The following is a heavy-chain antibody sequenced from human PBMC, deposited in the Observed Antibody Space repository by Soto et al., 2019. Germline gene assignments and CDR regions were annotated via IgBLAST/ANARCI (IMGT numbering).Heavy chain of an antibody. Sequence: GGSLRLSCAASGFTFSTYSMNWVRQAPGKGLEWISYITSSSTTIFYADSVEGRFTISRDNAKNSLYLQMNSLRDEDTSVYYCARDNGIAGSFDPWGQGTLVTVSS. D-gene: IGHD6-13*01. V-gene: IGHV3-48*02. CDR3: ARDNGIAGSFDP. J-gene: IGHJ5*02. CDR1: GFTFSTYS. CDR2: ITSSSTTI.